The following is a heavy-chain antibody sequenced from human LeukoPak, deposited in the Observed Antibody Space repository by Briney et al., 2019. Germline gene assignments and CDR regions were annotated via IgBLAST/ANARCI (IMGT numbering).Heavy chain of an antibody. J-gene: IGHJ4*02. D-gene: IGHD3-22*01. CDR3: ARDRYYYDSSGYYYVLGY. CDR2: ISAYNGNT. CDR1: GYTFTSYG. V-gene: IGHV1-18*01. Sequence: ASVKVSCKASGYTFTSYGISWVRQAPGQGLEWMGWISAYNGNTNYAQKVQGRVTMTTDTSTSTAYMELRSLRSDDTAVYYCARDRYYYDSSGYYYVLGYWGQGTLVTVSS.